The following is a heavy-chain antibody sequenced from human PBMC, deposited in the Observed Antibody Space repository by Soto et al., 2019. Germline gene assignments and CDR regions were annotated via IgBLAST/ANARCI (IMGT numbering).Heavy chain of an antibody. V-gene: IGHV4-4*02. CDR3: ASRVAYYDILTGYFFDY. CDR2: IYHSGST. J-gene: IGHJ4*02. CDR1: GGSISSSNW. Sequence: SETLSLTCAVSGGSISSSNWWSWVRQPPGKGLEWIGEIYHSGSTNYNPSLKSRVTISVDKSKNQFSLKLSSVTAADTAVYYFASRVAYYDILTGYFFDYWGQGTLVTVSS. D-gene: IGHD3-9*01.